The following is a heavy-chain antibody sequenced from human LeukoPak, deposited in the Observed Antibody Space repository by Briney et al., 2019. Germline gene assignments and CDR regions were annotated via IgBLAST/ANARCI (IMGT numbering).Heavy chain of an antibody. D-gene: IGHD4-17*01. J-gene: IGHJ4*02. Sequence: GGSLRLSCAASGFTFSSYAMSWVRQAPGKGLEWVSAISGSGGSTYYADSVKGRFTISRDNSKNALYLQMNSLRAEDTAVYYCARIHDYGDFSLGWWGQGTLVTVSS. V-gene: IGHV3-23*01. CDR3: ARIHDYGDFSLGW. CDR1: GFTFSSYA. CDR2: ISGSGGST.